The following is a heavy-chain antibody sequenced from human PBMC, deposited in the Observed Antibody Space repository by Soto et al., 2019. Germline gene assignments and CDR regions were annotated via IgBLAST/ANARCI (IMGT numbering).Heavy chain of an antibody. J-gene: IGHJ3*02. CDR3: ARIEDSSSSAAFDI. D-gene: IGHD6-6*01. V-gene: IGHV5-51*01. CDR2: IYPGDSDT. Sequence: PGVPIQDWCKGAEDSFANFWSGWVRKMTGKGLEWMGIIYPGDSDTRYSPSFQGQVTISADKSISTAYLQWSSLKASDTAMYYCARIEDSSSSAAFDIWGQGTIVT. CDR1: EDSFANFW.